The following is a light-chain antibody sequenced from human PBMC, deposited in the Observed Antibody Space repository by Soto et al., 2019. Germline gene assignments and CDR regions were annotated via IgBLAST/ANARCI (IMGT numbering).Light chain of an antibody. Sequence: DIQMNQSPSTLSASVGDRVTITCRASQSISSWLAWYQHKPGKAPKLLIYDASSLESGVPSRFSGSGSGTEFTLTISSLQPDDFATYYCQQYNSYSRTFGQGTKVDI. V-gene: IGKV1-5*01. CDR2: DAS. J-gene: IGKJ1*01. CDR3: QQYNSYSRT. CDR1: QSISSW.